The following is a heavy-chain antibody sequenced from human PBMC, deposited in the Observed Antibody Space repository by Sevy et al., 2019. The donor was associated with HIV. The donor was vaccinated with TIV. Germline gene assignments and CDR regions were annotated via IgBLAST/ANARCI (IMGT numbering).Heavy chain of an antibody. J-gene: IGHJ4*02. CDR2: FDPEDGER. CDR3: ASTREYYSDNSGYFDY. V-gene: IGHV1-24*01. D-gene: IGHD3-22*01. CDR1: GHTLTELP. Sequence: ASVKVSCKFSGHTLTELPIHWVRQAPGKRLEWMGRFDPEDGERIYEQKFQGRVTMTEDTSTDTAYMELSSLRSEDTALYYCASTREYYSDNSGYFDYWGQGTLVTVSS.